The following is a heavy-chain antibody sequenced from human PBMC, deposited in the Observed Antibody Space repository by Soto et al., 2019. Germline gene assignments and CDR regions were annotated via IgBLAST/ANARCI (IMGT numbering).Heavy chain of an antibody. CDR3: ATSPIIHIVVVPAASDY. V-gene: IGHV4-39*01. J-gene: IGHJ4*02. CDR2: IYYSGST. CDR1: GGSISSSSYY. D-gene: IGHD2-2*01. Sequence: SETLSLTCTVSGGSISSSSYYWGWTRQPPGKGLEWIGSIYYSGSTYYNPSLKSRVTISVDTSKNQFSLKLSSVTAADTAVYYCATSPIIHIVVVPAASDYWGQGTLVTVSS.